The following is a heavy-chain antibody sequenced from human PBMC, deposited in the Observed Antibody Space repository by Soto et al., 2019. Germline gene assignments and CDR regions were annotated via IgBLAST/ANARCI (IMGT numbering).Heavy chain of an antibody. J-gene: IGHJ4*02. CDR2: INHSEST. CDR3: ANFQFSGGSYSRY. V-gene: IGHV4-34*01. D-gene: IGHD3-10*01. CDR1: GGSFSGYY. Sequence: PSETLSLTCAVYGGSFSGYYWSWIRQPPGKGLEWIGEINHSESTNYNPSLKSRVTISVDTSKNQFSLKLSSVTAADTAVYYCANFQFSGGSYSRYWGQGTLVTVSS.